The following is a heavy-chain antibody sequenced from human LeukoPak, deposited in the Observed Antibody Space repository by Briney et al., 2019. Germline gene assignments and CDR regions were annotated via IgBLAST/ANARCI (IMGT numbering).Heavy chain of an antibody. V-gene: IGHV4-30-2*01. Sequence: SQTLSLTCAVSGGSISSGGYSWSWIRQPPGKGLEWIGYIYRSGSTYYNPSLKSRVTISVDRSKNQFSLKLSSVTAADTAVYYCASYGGDCFDYWGQGTLVTVSS. J-gene: IGHJ4*02. CDR2: IYRSGST. CDR1: GGSISSGGYS. D-gene: IGHD4-23*01. CDR3: ASYGGDCFDY.